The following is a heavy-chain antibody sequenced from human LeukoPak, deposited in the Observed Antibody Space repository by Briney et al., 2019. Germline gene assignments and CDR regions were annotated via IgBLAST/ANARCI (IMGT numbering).Heavy chain of an antibody. CDR1: GYTFTGYY. V-gene: IGHV1-2*02. D-gene: IGHD6-13*01. J-gene: IGHJ4*02. Sequence: VASVKVSCKASGYTFTGYYIHWVRQAPGQGLEWMGWINPKTGGTNFAQKFQGRVTMTRDTSISTAYMELTRLTSDDTAVYYCATKRGNSWYLDYWGQGTLVTVSS. CDR2: INPKTGGT. CDR3: ATKRGNSWYLDY.